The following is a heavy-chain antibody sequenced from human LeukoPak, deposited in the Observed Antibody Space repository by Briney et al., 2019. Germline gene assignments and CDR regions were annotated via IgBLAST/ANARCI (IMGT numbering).Heavy chain of an antibody. J-gene: IGHJ3*02. CDR2: MWYDGSNK. Sequence: GGSLRLSCAASGFCLSNYGMHWVRQAPGKGLEWVAVMWYDGSNKDYADSVKGRFTISRDNSKNTLYLQMNSLRAEDTAVYYCARVRGGVIPDAFDIWGHGTRVTVSS. CDR1: GFCLSNYG. V-gene: IGHV3-33*01. CDR3: ARVRGGVIPDAFDI. D-gene: IGHD3-10*01.